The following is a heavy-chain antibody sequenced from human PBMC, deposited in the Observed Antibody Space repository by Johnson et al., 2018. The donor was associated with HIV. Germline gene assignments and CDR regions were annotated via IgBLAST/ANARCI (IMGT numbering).Heavy chain of an antibody. J-gene: IGHJ3*02. CDR3: AKDYHDDYGGNYHDAFDI. CDR2: IRYDGSNK. CDR1: GFRFSSYG. V-gene: IGHV3-30*02. Sequence: QVKLVESGGGVVQPGRSLRLSCVASGFRFSSYGMYWVRQAPGKGLEWVAFIRYDGSNKYYADSVKGRFTISRDNSKNTLYLQMNSLRAEDTAVYYCAKDYHDDYGGNYHDAFDIWGQGTMVTVSS. D-gene: IGHD4-23*01.